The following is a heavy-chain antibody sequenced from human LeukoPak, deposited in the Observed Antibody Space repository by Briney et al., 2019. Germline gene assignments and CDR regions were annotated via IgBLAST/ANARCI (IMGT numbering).Heavy chain of an antibody. CDR2: INPNSGGT. Sequence: ASVKVSCKASGYTFTGYYMHWVRQAPGQGLEWMGWINPNSGGTNYAQKFQGRVTMTRDTSISTAYMELSRLRSDDTAVYYCARVAYSSSWYGDNWFDPWGQGTLVIVSS. D-gene: IGHD6-13*01. CDR3: ARVAYSSSWYGDNWFDP. J-gene: IGHJ5*02. CDR1: GYTFTGYY. V-gene: IGHV1-2*02.